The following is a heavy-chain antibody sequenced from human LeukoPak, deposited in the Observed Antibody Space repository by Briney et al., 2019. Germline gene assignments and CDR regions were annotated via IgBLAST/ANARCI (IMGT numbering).Heavy chain of an antibody. CDR2: INPSGGST. Sequence: ASVKVSCKASGYTFTSYYMHWVRQAPGQGLEWMGIINPSGGSTSYAQKFQGRVTMTRDTSTSTVYMELSSLRSEDTAVYYCATDVSSSWYGNWFDPWGQGTLVTVSS. CDR1: GYTFTSYY. CDR3: ATDVSSSWYGNWFDP. J-gene: IGHJ5*02. V-gene: IGHV1-46*01. D-gene: IGHD6-13*01.